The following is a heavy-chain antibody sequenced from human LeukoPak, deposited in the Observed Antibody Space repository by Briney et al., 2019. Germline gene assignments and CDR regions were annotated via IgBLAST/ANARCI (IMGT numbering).Heavy chain of an antibody. J-gene: IGHJ3*02. CDR2: ISGSGGST. CDR1: GFTFSSYA. V-gene: IGHV3-23*01. D-gene: IGHD5-12*01. CDR3: AKEESGYDLGPDAFDI. Sequence: GGSLRLSCAASGFTFSSYAMSWVRQAPGKGLEWVSAISGSGGSTYYADSVKGRFTISRDNSKNTLYLQMNSLRAEGTAVYYCAKEESGYDLGPDAFDIWGQGTMVTVSS.